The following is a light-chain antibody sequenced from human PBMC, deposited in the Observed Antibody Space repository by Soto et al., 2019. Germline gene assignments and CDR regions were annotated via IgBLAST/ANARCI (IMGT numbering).Light chain of an antibody. CDR2: DTA. J-gene: IGKJ4*01. CDR1: QSVNNY. CDR3: QQRNGWPLS. V-gene: IGKV3-11*01. Sequence: ETVLTQSPDTLSLSPGDRATLSCRASQSVNNYLAWYQQKPGQVPRLLIYDTANRAAGTPARFSGSGSGIDFTLTISSLEPEDFAVYYCQQRNGWPLSFGGGTRVEMK.